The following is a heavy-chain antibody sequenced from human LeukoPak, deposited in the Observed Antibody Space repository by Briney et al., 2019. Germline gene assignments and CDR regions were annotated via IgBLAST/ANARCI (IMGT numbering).Heavy chain of an antibody. CDR1: GGTFISYA. J-gene: IGHJ6*02. CDR3: ASPPNYDFWSGGYYYYGMDV. D-gene: IGHD3-3*01. V-gene: IGHV1-69*13. CDR2: IIPIFGTA. Sequence: SVKVSCKASGGTFISYAISWVRQAPGQGLEWMGGIIPIFGTANYAQKFQGRVTITADESTSTAYMELSSLRSEDTAVYYCASPPNYDFWSGGYYYYGMDVWGQGTTVTVSS.